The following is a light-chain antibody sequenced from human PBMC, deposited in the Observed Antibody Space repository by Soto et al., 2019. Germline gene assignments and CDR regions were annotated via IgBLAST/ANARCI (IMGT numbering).Light chain of an antibody. CDR2: AAS. CDR3: LQHNSYSLT. CDR1: QGISNY. J-gene: IGKJ4*01. V-gene: IGKV1-17*03. Sequence: DIQMTQSPSAMAASVGDRVTITCQASQGISNYLAWFQQKPGEVPKRLIYAASTLQGGVPSRFRGSGSGTEFTLTINNLPPEDLENYYCLQHNSYSLTFGGGTKLE.